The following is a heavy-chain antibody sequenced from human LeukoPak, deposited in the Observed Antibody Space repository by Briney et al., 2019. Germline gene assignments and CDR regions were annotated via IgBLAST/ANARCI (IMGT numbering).Heavy chain of an antibody. V-gene: IGHV4-34*01. CDR2: INHSGST. Sequence: SETLSLTCAVYGGSFSVYYCSWIRQPPGKGLEWIGEINHSGSTNYNPSLKSRVTISVDTSKNQFSLKLSSVTAADTAVYYCARRTRSIAAAGYDYWGQGTLVTVSS. D-gene: IGHD6-13*01. CDR3: ARRTRSIAAAGYDY. CDR1: GGSFSVYY. J-gene: IGHJ4*02.